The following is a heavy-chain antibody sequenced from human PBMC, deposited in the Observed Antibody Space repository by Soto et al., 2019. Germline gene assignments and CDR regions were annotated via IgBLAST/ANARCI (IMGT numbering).Heavy chain of an antibody. CDR1: GYTFITYG. J-gene: IGHJ4*02. CDR3: ARGTYKDF. V-gene: IGHV1-18*01. CDR2: ISAYNGNT. Sequence: QVQLVQSGAEVKKPGASVKVSCKASGYTFITYGINWVRQAPGQGLEWMAWISAYNGNTYYAQNFQGRVTITTDTSTSTAYMELRSLRSDDTAIYYCARGTYKDFWGQGTLVNVSS. D-gene: IGHD1-1*01.